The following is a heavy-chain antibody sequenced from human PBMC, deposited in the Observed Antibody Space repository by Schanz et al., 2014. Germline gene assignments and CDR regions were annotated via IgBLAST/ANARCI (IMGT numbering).Heavy chain of an antibody. V-gene: IGHV3-13*04. J-gene: IGHJ4*01. CDR1: GFTFSSYD. D-gene: IGHD6-19*01. Sequence: EMQLLESGGGLAQPGGSLRLSCAASGFTFSSYDMHWVRQVTGKGLEWVSGIGTAGDTYYPDSVKGRFTISRENAQNSLFLQLNTLRARDTAVYYCARVVGSGWHCFDLWGHGTLVTVSS. CDR2: IGTAGDT. CDR3: ARVVGSGWHCFDL.